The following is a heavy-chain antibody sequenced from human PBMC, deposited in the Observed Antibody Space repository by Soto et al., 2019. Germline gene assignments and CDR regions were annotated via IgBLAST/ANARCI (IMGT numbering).Heavy chain of an antibody. CDR3: VRENSDYDRYYFDY. Sequence: PSETLSLTCTVSGGCISSYYWSWIRQPPGKGLEWIGYIYYSGSTNYNPSLKSRVTISVDTSKNQFSLKLTFVTAADTAVYYCVRENSDYDRYYFDYWGQGTLVTVSS. J-gene: IGHJ4*02. D-gene: IGHD4-4*01. CDR1: GGCISSYY. V-gene: IGHV4-59*12. CDR2: IYYSGST.